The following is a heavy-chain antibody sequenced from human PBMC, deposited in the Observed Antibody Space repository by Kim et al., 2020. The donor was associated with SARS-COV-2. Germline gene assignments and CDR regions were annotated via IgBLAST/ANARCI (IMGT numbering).Heavy chain of an antibody. V-gene: IGHV3-23*01. J-gene: IGHJ4*02. CDR2: ISGSGGTT. D-gene: IGHD6-6*01. Sequence: GGSLRLSCAASGFTFSTYAMSWVRQAPGKGLEWVSAISGSGGTTYYADSVKGRFTISRDNSKSTLYLQMNSLRAEDTAVYYCAPRDVGSSSPRGIDYWGQGTLVTVSS. CDR1: GFTFSTYA. CDR3: APRDVGSSSPRGIDY.